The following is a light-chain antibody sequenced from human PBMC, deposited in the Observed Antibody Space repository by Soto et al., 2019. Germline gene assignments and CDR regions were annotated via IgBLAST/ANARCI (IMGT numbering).Light chain of an antibody. J-gene: IGKJ1*01. V-gene: IGKV3-20*01. Sequence: EILLTQSPCTLSPSLGERATLSCRASQSVSNNSLAWHQQPPGPPPRLLNYAASNRGAGTPDSCSGSGSATVFTLTSSRLEAEDSAVYYRQKYSTPWTFGQGTKVDI. CDR2: AAS. CDR1: QSVSNNS. CDR3: QKYSTPWT.